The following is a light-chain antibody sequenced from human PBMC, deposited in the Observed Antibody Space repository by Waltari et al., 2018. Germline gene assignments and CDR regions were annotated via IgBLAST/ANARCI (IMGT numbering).Light chain of an antibody. CDR1: VLARNY. CDR3: FSASDTNGL. J-gene: IGLJ7*01. Sequence: SYELTQPPSVSVSLGQTAKITCSGDVLARNYVHWYQQKPGQAPVVIIYKGIKRPSEIPERFSGSTSGTTVTLTISGAQDEDEADYYCFSASDTNGLFGGGTRLTV. V-gene: IGLV3-27*01. CDR2: KGI.